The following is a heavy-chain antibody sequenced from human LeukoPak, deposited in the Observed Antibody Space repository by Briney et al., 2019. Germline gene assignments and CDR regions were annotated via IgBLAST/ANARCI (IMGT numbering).Heavy chain of an antibody. J-gene: IGHJ3*02. CDR1: GGSISSYY. V-gene: IGHV4-59*01. CDR3: ARGGHGWFGELKAAFDI. CDR2: IYYSGST. Sequence: PSETLSLTCTVSGGSISSYYWSWIRQPPGEGLEWIGYIYYSGSTNYNPSLKSRVTISVDTSKNQFSLKLSAVTAADTAVYYCARGGHGWFGELKAAFDIWGQGTMVTVSS. D-gene: IGHD3-10*01.